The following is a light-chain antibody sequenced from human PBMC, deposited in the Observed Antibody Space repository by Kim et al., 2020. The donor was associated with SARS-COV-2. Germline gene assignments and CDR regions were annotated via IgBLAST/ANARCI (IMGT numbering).Light chain of an antibody. Sequence: SPGKRATRSCRASQSVSTYLAWYQQKPGQAPRLLIYDASNRATGIPARFSGSGSGTDFTLTISSLEAEDSAVYYCQQRSNWPRNTFGQGTRLEIK. V-gene: IGKV3-11*01. J-gene: IGKJ5*01. CDR1: QSVSTY. CDR3: QQRSNWPRNT. CDR2: DAS.